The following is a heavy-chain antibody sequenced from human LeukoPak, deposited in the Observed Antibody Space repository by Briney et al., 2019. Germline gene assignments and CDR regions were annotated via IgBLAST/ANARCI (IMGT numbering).Heavy chain of an antibody. CDR2: INIDGSDT. CDR3: ARFPTVTTFGY. CDR1: GFTFRNYW. V-gene: IGHV3-74*01. Sequence: PGGSLRLSCAASGFTFRNYWTHWVRQAPGKGLVWVSRINIDGSDTSYADSVKGRFTISRDNAKNTLYLQMNSLRAEDTAVYYCARFPTVTTFGYWGQGTLVTVSS. J-gene: IGHJ4*02. D-gene: IGHD4-17*01.